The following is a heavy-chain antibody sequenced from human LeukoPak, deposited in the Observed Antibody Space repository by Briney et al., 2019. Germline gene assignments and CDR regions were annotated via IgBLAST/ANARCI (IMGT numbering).Heavy chain of an antibody. Sequence: SETLSLTCTVSGGSISSYYWSWIRQPPGKGLEWIGYIYYSGSTNYNPSLKSRVTISVDTSKNQFSLKLSSVTAADTAVYYCAREARRNWFDPWDQGTLVTVSS. CDR1: GGSISSYY. CDR3: AREARRNWFDP. CDR2: IYYSGST. V-gene: IGHV4-59*01. J-gene: IGHJ5*02.